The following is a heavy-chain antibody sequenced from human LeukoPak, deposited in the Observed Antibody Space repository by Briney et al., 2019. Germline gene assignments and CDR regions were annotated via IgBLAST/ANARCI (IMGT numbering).Heavy chain of an antibody. CDR1: GFTFSSYA. CDR2: ISGSGCST. D-gene: IGHD2-8*01. J-gene: IGHJ4*02. V-gene: IGHV3-23*01. CDR3: AKASGESYCTNGVCYTDYFDY. Sequence: GGSLRLSCAASGFTFSSYAMSWVRQAPGKGLEWVSAISGSGCSTYYADSVKGRFTISRDNSKNTLYLQMNSLRAEDTAVYSCAKASGESYCTNGVCYTDYFDYWGQGTLVTVSS.